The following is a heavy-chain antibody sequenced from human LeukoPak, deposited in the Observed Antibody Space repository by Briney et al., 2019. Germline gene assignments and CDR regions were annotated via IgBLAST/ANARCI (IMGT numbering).Heavy chain of an antibody. CDR1: GFTFSSYA. CDR2: ISSNGGST. V-gene: IGHV3-64*01. Sequence: GGSLRLSCAASGFTFSSYAMHWVRQAPGKGLEYVSAISSNGGSTYYANSVKGRFTISRDNSKNTLYLQMGSLRAEDMAVYYCARVAGYDSGYYYYYMDVWGKGTTVTVSS. D-gene: IGHD5-12*01. J-gene: IGHJ6*03. CDR3: ARVAGYDSGYYYYYMDV.